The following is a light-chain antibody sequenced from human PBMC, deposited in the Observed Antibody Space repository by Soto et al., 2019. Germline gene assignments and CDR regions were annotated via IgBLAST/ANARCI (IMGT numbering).Light chain of an antibody. CDR2: GAS. Sequence: IVMTQSPATLSVSLGERDTLSCRASQSVSSNLAWYQQKPGQAPRLLIYGASTRATGIPARFSGSGSGTEFTLTISSLQSEDFAVYYCQQYNNWPPWTFGQGTKVDIK. V-gene: IGKV3-15*01. CDR1: QSVSSN. CDR3: QQYNNWPPWT. J-gene: IGKJ1*01.